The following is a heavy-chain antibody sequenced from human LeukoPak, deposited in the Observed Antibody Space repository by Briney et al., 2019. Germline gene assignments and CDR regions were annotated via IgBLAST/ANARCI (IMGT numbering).Heavy chain of an antibody. CDR3: ARDSKALIPAASEKGDY. CDR1: GFTFSTYA. J-gene: IGHJ4*02. Sequence: PGGSLRLSCAASGFTFSTYAMTWLRQAPGKGLEWVSSISGSSSYIYYADSVKGRFTFSRDNAKNSLYLQMNSLRAEDTAVYYCARDSKALIPAASEKGDYWGQGTLVTVSS. CDR2: ISGSSSYI. V-gene: IGHV3-21*01. D-gene: IGHD2-2*01.